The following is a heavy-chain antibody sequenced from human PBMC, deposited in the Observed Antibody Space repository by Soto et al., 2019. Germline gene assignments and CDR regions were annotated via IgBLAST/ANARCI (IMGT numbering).Heavy chain of an antibody. CDR2: INVYNGNT. Sequence: GASVKVSCKASGYTFTNYGIHWARQAPGQSLEWMGWINVYNGNTKYSQKFQDRVTFSRDTSASTAYMELSSLRSDDTAVYYCAREDRDRETGLVPAAIDGMDVWGQGTTVTVSS. V-gene: IGHV1-3*01. D-gene: IGHD2-2*01. CDR1: GYTFTNYG. J-gene: IGHJ6*02. CDR3: AREDRDRETGLVPAAIDGMDV.